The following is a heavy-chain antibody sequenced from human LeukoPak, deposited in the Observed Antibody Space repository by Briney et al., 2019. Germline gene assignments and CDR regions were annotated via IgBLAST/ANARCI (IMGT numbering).Heavy chain of an antibody. Sequence: SETLSLTCAVYGGSFSGYYWSWIRQPPGKGLEWIGEINHSGSTNYNPSLKSRVTVSVDTSKNQFSLKLSSVTAADTAVYYCARFPGSAEYRHYYYMDVWGKGTTVTVSS. J-gene: IGHJ6*03. V-gene: IGHV4-34*01. D-gene: IGHD2-15*01. CDR2: INHSGST. CDR1: GGSFSGYY. CDR3: ARFPGSAEYRHYYYMDV.